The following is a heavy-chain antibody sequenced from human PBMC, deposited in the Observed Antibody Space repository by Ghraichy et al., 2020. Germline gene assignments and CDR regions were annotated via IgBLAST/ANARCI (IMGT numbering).Heavy chain of an antibody. CDR2: LSASGSTT. V-gene: IGHV3-23*01. J-gene: IGHJ6*02. CDR1: GFTFGSYA. D-gene: IGHD4-17*01. Sequence: RGSLRLSCAASGFTFGSYAMNWVRQAPGKGLEWVTSLSASGSTTHYADSVKGRFTISRDNSKDTLYLQMNSLSAEDTAVYYCARPPTVTTWVMDVWGQGTAVIVSS. CDR3: ARPPTVTTWVMDV.